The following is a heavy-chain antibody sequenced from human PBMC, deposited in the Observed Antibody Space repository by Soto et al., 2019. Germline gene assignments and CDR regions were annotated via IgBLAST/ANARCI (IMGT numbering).Heavy chain of an antibody. CDR2: FDPEDGET. V-gene: IGHV1-24*01. D-gene: IGHD6-19*01. CDR3: ATGGIAVAGRTPFDY. CDR1: GYTLTELS. Sequence: GASVKVSCKVSGYTLTELSMHWVRQAPGKGLEWMGGFDPEDGETIYAQKLQGRVTMTEDTSTDTAYMELSSLRSEDTAVYYCATGGIAVAGRTPFDYWGQGTLVTVSS. J-gene: IGHJ4*02.